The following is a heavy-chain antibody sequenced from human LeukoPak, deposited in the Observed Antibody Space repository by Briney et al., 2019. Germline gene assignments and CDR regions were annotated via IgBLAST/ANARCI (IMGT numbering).Heavy chain of an antibody. CDR1: GYSISSGYY. V-gene: IGHV4-38-2*01. Sequence: SETLSLTCAVSGYSISSGYYWSWIRQPPGKGLEWIGSIFHSGSTYYNPSLRSRVTISVDTSKNQFSLKLSSVTAADTAVYYCARGASFGYWGQGTLVTVSS. CDR2: IFHSGST. CDR3: ARGASFGY. J-gene: IGHJ4*02.